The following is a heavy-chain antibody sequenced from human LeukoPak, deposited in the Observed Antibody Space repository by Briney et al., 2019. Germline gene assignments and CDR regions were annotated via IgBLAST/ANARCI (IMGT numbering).Heavy chain of an antibody. V-gene: IGHV3-30*02. Sequence: PGGSLRLSCAASGFTFSSNGMHWVRQAPGKGLEWVAFIRYDGSSKYYADSVKGRFTISRDNSKNTLYLQMNSLRAEDTAVYYCAKSDPGDFDYWGQGTLVTVSS. CDR2: IRYDGSSK. CDR1: GFTFSSNG. J-gene: IGHJ4*02. D-gene: IGHD7-27*01. CDR3: AKSDPGDFDY.